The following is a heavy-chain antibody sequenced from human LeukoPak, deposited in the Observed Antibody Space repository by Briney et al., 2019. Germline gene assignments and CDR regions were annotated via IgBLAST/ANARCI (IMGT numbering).Heavy chain of an antibody. J-gene: IGHJ5*02. CDR3: ARDFRLYNWFDP. V-gene: IGHV3-11*01. Sequence: GGSLRLSCAASGFTFSDYYMSWIRQAPGKGLEWVSYISSSGSTIYYADSVKGRFTISRDNAKNSLHLQMNSLRAEDTAVYYCARDFRLYNWFDPWGQGTLVTVSS. CDR1: GFTFSDYY. CDR2: ISSSGSTI.